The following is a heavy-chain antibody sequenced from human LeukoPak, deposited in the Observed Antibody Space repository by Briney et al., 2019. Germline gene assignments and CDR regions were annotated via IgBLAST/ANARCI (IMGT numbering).Heavy chain of an antibody. Sequence: SETLSLTCTVSGGSISSGSYYWSWIRQPPGKGLEWIGCIYYSGSTNYNPSLKSRVTISVDTSKNQFSLKLDSVTAADTAVYYCARNHGSRWYYFDYWGQGALVTISS. CDR3: ARNHGSRWYYFDY. D-gene: IGHD6-13*01. CDR2: IYYSGST. V-gene: IGHV4-61*01. CDR1: GGSISSGSYY. J-gene: IGHJ4*02.